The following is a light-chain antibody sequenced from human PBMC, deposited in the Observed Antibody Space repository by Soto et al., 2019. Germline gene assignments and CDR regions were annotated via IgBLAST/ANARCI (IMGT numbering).Light chain of an antibody. CDR2: DVF. Sequence: EIVLAQSSDTLSLSPRENATPSLRASQSVSARLAWYKHKPGQPPRLLISDVFNRASGVAERFSGSGSETDFTLIIRRLEPEDSALYYCQHYQGGHPIAFGQGTRLEI. V-gene: IGKV3-20*01. CDR1: QSVSAR. J-gene: IGKJ5*01. CDR3: QHYQGGHPIA.